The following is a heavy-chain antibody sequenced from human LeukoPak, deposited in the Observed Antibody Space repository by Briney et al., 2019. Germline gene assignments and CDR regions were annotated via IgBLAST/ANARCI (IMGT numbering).Heavy chain of an antibody. CDR2: INHSGST. J-gene: IGHJ4*02. Sequence: SETLSLTCAVYGGSFSGYYRSWIRQPPGKGLEWIGEINHSGSTHCNPSLKSRVTISVDTSKKQFSLKLSSVTAADTAVYYCAAGGYDILTGHKADYWGQGTLVTVSS. D-gene: IGHD3-9*01. V-gene: IGHV4-34*01. CDR1: GGSFSGYY. CDR3: AAGGYDILTGHKADY.